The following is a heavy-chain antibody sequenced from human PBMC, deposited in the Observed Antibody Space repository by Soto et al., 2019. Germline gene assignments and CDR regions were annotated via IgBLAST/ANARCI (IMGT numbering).Heavy chain of an antibody. V-gene: IGHV3-23*01. Sequence: PGGSLRLSCAASGFTFSSYAMSWVRQAPGKGLEWVSAISGSGGSTYYADSVKGRFTISRDNSKNTLYLQMNSLRAEDTAVYYCAKGGFYDFWSGYFAYWGQGTLVTVSS. CDR2: ISGSGGST. J-gene: IGHJ4*02. D-gene: IGHD3-3*01. CDR3: AKGGFYDFWSGYFAY. CDR1: GFTFSSYA.